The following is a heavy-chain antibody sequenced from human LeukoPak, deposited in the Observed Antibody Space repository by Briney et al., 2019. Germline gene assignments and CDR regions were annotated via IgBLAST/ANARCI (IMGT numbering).Heavy chain of an antibody. CDR1: GYTFTNYF. CDR2: IRPNDGDT. V-gene: IGHV1-46*01. D-gene: IGHD3-10*01. J-gene: IGHJ4*02. Sequence: ASVKVSCKASGYTFTNYFMHWVRQAPGQGLEWMGLIRPNDGDTKYTQEFQDRVTMTRDTSTSTVYMELSSLRSEDTAVYYCATYTQSGAQGVSDYWGQGTLVTVSS. CDR3: ATYTQSGAQGVSDY.